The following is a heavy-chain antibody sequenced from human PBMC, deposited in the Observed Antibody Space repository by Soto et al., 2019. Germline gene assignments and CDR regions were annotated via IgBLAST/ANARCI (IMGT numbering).Heavy chain of an antibody. CDR1: GFTVSSNY. CDR2: IYSGGST. V-gene: IGHV3-66*01. D-gene: IGHD3-9*01. CDR3: ARDHTKFGAFDI. J-gene: IGHJ3*02. Sequence: GGSLRLSCAASGFTVSSNYMSWVRQAPGKGLEWVSVIYSGGSTYYADSVKGRFTISRDNSKSTLYLQMNSLRAEDTAVYYCARDHTKFGAFDIWGQGTMVTVSS.